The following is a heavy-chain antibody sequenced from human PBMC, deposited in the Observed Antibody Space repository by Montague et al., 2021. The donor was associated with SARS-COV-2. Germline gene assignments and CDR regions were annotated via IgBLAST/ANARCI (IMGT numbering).Heavy chain of an antibody. J-gene: IGHJ5*02. D-gene: IGHD1-1*01. Sequence: SETLSLTCTVSGGTVRDYYWNWIRQTPGKGLEWIGYIFYNGYTKYNPSLESRVTLSVDTPGNQFFLSLRSVTASDTATYFCARHSDSEDGTFFRSYFDPWGQGAQVIVSS. CDR3: ARHSDSEDGTFFRSYFDP. CDR2: IFYNGYT. V-gene: IGHV4-59*08. CDR1: GGTVRDYY.